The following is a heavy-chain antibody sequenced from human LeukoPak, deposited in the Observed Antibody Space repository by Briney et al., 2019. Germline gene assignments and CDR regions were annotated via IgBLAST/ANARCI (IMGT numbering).Heavy chain of an antibody. V-gene: IGHV3-23*01. CDR2: ISGSGGST. CDR3: AKEDLFYDIFDY. D-gene: IGHD3-9*01. J-gene: IGHJ4*02. Sequence: PGGSLRLSCAASGFTFSDYYMSWIRQAPGKGLEWVSAISGSGGSTYYADSVKGRFTISRDNSKNTLYLQMNSLRAEDTAVYYCAKEDLFYDIFDYWGQGTLVTVSS. CDR1: GFTFSDYY.